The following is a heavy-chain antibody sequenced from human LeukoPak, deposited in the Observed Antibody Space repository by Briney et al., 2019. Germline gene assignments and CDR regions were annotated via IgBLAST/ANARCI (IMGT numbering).Heavy chain of an antibody. D-gene: IGHD6-25*01. J-gene: IGHJ4*02. CDR2: ISSSSYI. V-gene: IGHV3-21*01. CDR1: GFTFSSYS. Sequence: GGSLRLPCAASGFTFSSYSMNWVRQAPGKGLEWVSSISSSSYIYYADSVKGRFTISRDNAKNPLYLQMNSLRAEDTAVYYCARVPEQRHWNFDYWGQGTLVTVSS. CDR3: ARVPEQRHWNFDY.